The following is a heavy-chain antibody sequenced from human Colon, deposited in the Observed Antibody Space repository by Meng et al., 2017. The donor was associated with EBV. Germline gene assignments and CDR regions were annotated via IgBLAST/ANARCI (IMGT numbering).Heavy chain of an antibody. Sequence: QVQLVQSGAEVKKPXXSXKVSCKASGFTLTTYAFHWVRQAPGHSLEWMGWMHAANGKTKYSQNFQDRVTLTRDTSASTVYMELSSLRSEDTAVYYCARSNQNNWFDPWGQGTLVTVSS. D-gene: IGHD1-14*01. CDR2: MHAANGKT. J-gene: IGHJ5*02. CDR3: ARSNQNNWFDP. CDR1: GFTLTTYA. V-gene: IGHV1-3*01.